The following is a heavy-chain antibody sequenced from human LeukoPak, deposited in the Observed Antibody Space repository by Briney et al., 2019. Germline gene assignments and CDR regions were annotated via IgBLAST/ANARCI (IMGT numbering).Heavy chain of an antibody. CDR1: GFSFSSYA. J-gene: IGHJ4*02. CDR2: ISSSGATI. Sequence: HSGGSLRLSCAASGFSFSSYAVSWVRQAPGKGLEWVSFISSSGATIYYADSVKGRFTISRDNAKNSLFLQMNSLRAEDTALYYCVRGVDWGQGTLVTVSS. CDR3: VRGVD. V-gene: IGHV3-48*03.